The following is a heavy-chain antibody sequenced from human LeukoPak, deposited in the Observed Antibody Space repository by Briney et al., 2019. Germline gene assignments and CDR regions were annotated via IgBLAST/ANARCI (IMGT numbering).Heavy chain of an antibody. Sequence: SETLSLTCAVYGGSFSGYYWSWIRQPPGKGLEWIGEINHNGSTNYNPSLKSRVTISVDTSKNQFSLKLSSVTAADTAVYYCARLDVHAKNTDYWGQGTLVTVSS. J-gene: IGHJ4*02. D-gene: IGHD3-16*01. V-gene: IGHV4-34*01. CDR1: GGSFSGYY. CDR2: INHNGST. CDR3: ARLDVHAKNTDY.